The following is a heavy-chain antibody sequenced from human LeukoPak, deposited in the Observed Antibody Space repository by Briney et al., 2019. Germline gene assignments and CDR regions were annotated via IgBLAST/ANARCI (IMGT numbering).Heavy chain of an antibody. CDR2: IYPGDSDT. J-gene: IGHJ4*02. D-gene: IGHD5-18*01. CDR1: GYSFTNYW. CDR3: ARKTGSYGLNYFDY. V-gene: IGHV5-51*01. Sequence: GESLKISCKGSGYSFTNYWIGWVRQMPGKGLEWMGIIYPGDSDTRYSPSSQGQVTISADKSINTAYLQWSSLKASDTAMYYCARKTGSYGLNYFDYWGQGTLVTVSS.